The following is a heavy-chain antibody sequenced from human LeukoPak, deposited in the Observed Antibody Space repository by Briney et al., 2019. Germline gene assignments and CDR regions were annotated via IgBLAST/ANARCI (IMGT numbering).Heavy chain of an antibody. CDR3: ARDLTRSLWFGELLGLDY. D-gene: IGHD3-10*01. Sequence: SETLSLTCTVSGGSISSYYWSWIRQPPGKGLEWIGYLYNTGSTNYNPSLKSRVTISVGTSKNQFSLKVTSVTAEDTAVYYCARDLTRSLWFGELLGLDYWGQGTLVTVSS. CDR1: GGSISSYY. CDR2: LYNTGST. J-gene: IGHJ4*02. V-gene: IGHV4-59*01.